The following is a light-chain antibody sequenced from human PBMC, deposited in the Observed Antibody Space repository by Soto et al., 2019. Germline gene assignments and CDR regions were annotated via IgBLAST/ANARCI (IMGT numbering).Light chain of an antibody. V-gene: IGKV1-39*01. Sequence: DIQMTQSPSSLAASVGDRVTITCRASQSISSYLNWYQQIPGKAPKLLIYAASTLQGGVPSRFSGSGSGTDFTLTISSLQPEDFATYYYQQLNSYPLTFGGGTQVEIK. CDR3: QQLNSYPLT. J-gene: IGKJ4*01. CDR2: AAS. CDR1: QSISSY.